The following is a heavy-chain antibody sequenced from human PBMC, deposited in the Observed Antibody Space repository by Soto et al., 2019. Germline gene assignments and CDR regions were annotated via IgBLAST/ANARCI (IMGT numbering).Heavy chain of an antibody. CDR2: ISSSSSYI. Sequence: GGSLRLSCAAPGFTFSSYSMNWVRQAPGKGLEWVSSISSSSSYIYYADSVKGRFTISRDNAKNSLYLQMNSLRAEDTAVYYCARDLDSSGRVYYYYGMDVWGQGTTVTVSS. CDR1: GFTFSSYS. D-gene: IGHD3-22*01. J-gene: IGHJ6*02. CDR3: ARDLDSSGRVYYYYGMDV. V-gene: IGHV3-21*01.